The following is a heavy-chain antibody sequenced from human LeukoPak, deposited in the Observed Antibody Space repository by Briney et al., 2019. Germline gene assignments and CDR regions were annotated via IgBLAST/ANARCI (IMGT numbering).Heavy chain of an antibody. CDR2: INTNTGNP. V-gene: IGHV7-4-1*01. CDR3: ARGTGRLHPSHNWFDP. CDR1: GYTFTSYA. Sequence: ASVKVSCKASGYTFTSYAMNWVRQAPGQGLEWMGWINTNTGNPTYAQGFTGRFVFSLDTSVSTAYLQICSLKAEDTAVYYCARGTGRLHPSHNWFDPWGQGTLVTVSS. D-gene: IGHD5-24*01. J-gene: IGHJ5*02.